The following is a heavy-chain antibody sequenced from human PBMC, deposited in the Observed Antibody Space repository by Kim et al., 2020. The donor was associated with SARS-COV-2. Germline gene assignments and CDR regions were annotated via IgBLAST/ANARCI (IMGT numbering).Heavy chain of an antibody. D-gene: IGHD3-9*01. J-gene: IGHJ5*02. V-gene: IGHV3-48*02. Sequence: VKGRFTIARDNAKNSLYLQMNSLRDEDTAVYYCARVSYDILTGYFSWFDPWGQGTLVTVSS. CDR3: ARVSYDILTGYFSWFDP.